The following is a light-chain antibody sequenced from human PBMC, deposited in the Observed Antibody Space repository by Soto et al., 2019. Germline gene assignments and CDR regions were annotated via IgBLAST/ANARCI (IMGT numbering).Light chain of an antibody. CDR2: GAS. V-gene: IGKV3-20*01. CDR3: QQYTISPWT. Sequence: EVVLTQSPGTLSLSPGERATLSCRASQSVGSNYLGWYQQKPGQAPRLLIYGASSRATGIPDRFSGSGSGTDFTLTISRLEPEDFAVYYCQQYTISPWTFGQGTKVEIK. CDR1: QSVGSNY. J-gene: IGKJ1*01.